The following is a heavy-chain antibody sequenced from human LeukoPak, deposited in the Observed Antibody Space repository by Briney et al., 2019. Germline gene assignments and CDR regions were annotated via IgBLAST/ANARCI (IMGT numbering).Heavy chain of an antibody. J-gene: IGHJ4*02. Sequence: SETLSLTCAVSGASLSGSGYYLGWIRQPPEKGLEWIGNIYYTGSTYYNASLQSRVTISIDMSKNQFSLRLSSVTAADTAMYYCAKSGGYGLIDYWGQGTLVTVSS. CDR3: AKSGGYGLIDY. V-gene: IGHV4-39*01. CDR1: GASLSGSGYY. CDR2: IYYTGST. D-gene: IGHD6-19*01.